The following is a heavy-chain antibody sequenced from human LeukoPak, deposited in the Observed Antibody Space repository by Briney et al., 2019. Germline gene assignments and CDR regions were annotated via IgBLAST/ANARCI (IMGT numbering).Heavy chain of an antibody. CDR1: GFTFSSHS. CDR2: ISPSGDST. CDR3: ARRPLTGGVTDFFDF. D-gene: IGHD2-21*02. J-gene: IGHJ4*02. V-gene: IGHV3-23*01. Sequence: GGSLRLSCAASGFTFSSHSMSWVREPTGEGLEWVAAISPSGDSTTYRDSVKGQFTISRDNSRNRLYLQMNTLTVEDTAIYYSARRPLTGGVTDFFDFWGQGALVTVSS.